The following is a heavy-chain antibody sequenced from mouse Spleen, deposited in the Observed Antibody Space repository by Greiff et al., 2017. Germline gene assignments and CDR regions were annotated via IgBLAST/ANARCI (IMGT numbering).Heavy chain of an antibody. D-gene: IGHD2-4*01. Sequence: QVQLQQPGTELVKPGASVKLSCKASGYTFTNYWMPWVKQRPGQGLEWIGNINPSNGGTNYNEKFKNKATLTADKSSSTAYMQLSRLTSEDSAVYYCAREWDYDGFAYWGQGTLVTVSA. CDR2: INPSNGGT. J-gene: IGHJ3*01. CDR1: GYTFTNYW. V-gene: IGHV1-53*01. CDR3: AREWDYDGFAY.